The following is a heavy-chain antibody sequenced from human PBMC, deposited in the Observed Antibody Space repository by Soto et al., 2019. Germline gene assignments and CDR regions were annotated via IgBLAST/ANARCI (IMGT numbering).Heavy chain of an antibody. V-gene: IGHV3-9*01. D-gene: IGHD3-3*01. J-gene: IGHJ5*02. Sequence: EGQLVESGGGLVQPGRSLRLSCAGSGFTFDDYAMHWVRQAPGKGLEWVSVISWYSDAIAYADSVKGRFTISRDNAKKSLWLQMKSLRSEDTALYYWGGGHMSACGVVVPHWRPFEPWGQGTLVIVSS. CDR1: GFTFDDYA. CDR2: ISWYSDAI. CDR3: GGGHMSACGVVVPHWRPFEP.